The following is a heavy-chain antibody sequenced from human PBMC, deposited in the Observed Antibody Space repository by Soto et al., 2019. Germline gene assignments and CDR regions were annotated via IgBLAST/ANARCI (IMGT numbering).Heavy chain of an antibody. CDR1: GFTFSSYA. V-gene: IGHV3-23*01. CDR3: AKSRGVVITMKMGYFDY. J-gene: IGHJ4*02. CDR2: ISGSGGST. D-gene: IGHD3-22*01. Sequence: EVQLLESGGGLVQPGGSLRLSCAASGFTFSSYAMSWVRQAPGKGLEWVSAISGSGGSTYYADSVKGRFTISRDNSKNTLNLQMNSLRAEDTAVYYCAKSRGVVITMKMGYFDYWGQGTLVTVSS.